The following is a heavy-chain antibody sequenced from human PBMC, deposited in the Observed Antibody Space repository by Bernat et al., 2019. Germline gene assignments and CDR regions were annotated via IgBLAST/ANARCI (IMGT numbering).Heavy chain of an antibody. CDR1: GFTFSSYW. V-gene: IGHV3-7*03. CDR3: AGDNWAQVVLDAFDI. Sequence: EEQLVQSGGGLVQPGGSLRLSCAASGFTFSSYWMSWVRQAPGKGLEWVANIKQDGSEEKYVDVGKGRFTISRDNAKNSLSLQMNSLRAEDTDVYYCAGDNWAQVVLDAFDIWGQGTMVTVSS. J-gene: IGHJ3*02. D-gene: IGHD7-27*01. CDR2: IKQDGSEE.